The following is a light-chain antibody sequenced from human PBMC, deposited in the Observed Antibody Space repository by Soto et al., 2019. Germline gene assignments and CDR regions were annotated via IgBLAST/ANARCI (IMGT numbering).Light chain of an antibody. CDR1: SSNIGSNN. CDR2: SND. Sequence: QSVMTQPPSASGTPGQRVTISCSGSSSNIGSNNVNWYQQLPGTAPRLLIYSNDQRPSGVPDRLSGSKSGTSASLAISGLQSEDEADYYCAAWDDSLNGVVFGGGTKVTVL. J-gene: IGLJ2*01. CDR3: AAWDDSLNGVV. V-gene: IGLV1-44*01.